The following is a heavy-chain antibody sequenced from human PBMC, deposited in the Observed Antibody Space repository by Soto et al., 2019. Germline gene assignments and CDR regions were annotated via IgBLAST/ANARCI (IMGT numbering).Heavy chain of an antibody. D-gene: IGHD4-17*01. Sequence: SETLSLTCTVSGGSISSGGYYWSWIRQHPGKGLEWIGYIYYSGSTYYNPSLKSRVTISVDTSKNQFSLKLSSVTAADTAVYYCATLRDYGDYEGYWGQGTLVTVSS. CDR2: IYYSGST. V-gene: IGHV4-31*03. CDR1: GGSISSGGYY. CDR3: ATLRDYGDYEGY. J-gene: IGHJ4*02.